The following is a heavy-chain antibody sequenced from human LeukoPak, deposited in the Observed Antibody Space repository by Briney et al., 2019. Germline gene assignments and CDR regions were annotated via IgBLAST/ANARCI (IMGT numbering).Heavy chain of an antibody. V-gene: IGHV3-30*18. CDR2: ISYDGSNK. J-gene: IGHJ4*02. CDR3: AKDRRQGYYYDSSGYYSLDY. Sequence: GGSLRLSCAASGFTFSSYGMHWVRQAPGKGLEWVAVISYDGSNKYYADSVKGRFTISRDNSKNTLYLQMNSLRAEDTAVYYCAKDRRQGYYYDSSGYYSLDYWGQGTLVTVSS. D-gene: IGHD3-22*01. CDR1: GFTFSSYG.